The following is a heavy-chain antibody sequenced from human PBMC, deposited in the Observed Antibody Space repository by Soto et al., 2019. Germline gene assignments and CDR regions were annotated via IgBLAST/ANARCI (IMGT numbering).Heavy chain of an antibody. Sequence: PSETLSLTCTVSCGSISSGGYYWSWIRQHPGKGLEWIGYIYYSGSTYYNPSLKSRVTISVDTSKNQFSPKLSSVTAADTAVYYCARGGDTAMVHLSYWGQGTLVTVSS. CDR2: IYYSGST. CDR1: CGSISSGGYY. V-gene: IGHV4-31*03. J-gene: IGHJ4*02. CDR3: ARGGDTAMVHLSY. D-gene: IGHD5-18*01.